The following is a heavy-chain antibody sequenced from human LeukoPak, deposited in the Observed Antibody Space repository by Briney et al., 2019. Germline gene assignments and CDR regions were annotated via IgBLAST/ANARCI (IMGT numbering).Heavy chain of an antibody. Sequence: PGGSLRLSCAASGFTVSSNYMSWVRQAPGKGLEWVSIIYSGGNTYYADSVKGRFTISRDNSTNTLYLRMNNLTADDTAVYYCARGNFYDSSVGYWGQGTLVTVSS. V-gene: IGHV3-66*01. CDR3: ARGNFYDSSVGY. CDR2: IYSGGNT. D-gene: IGHD3-22*01. J-gene: IGHJ4*02. CDR1: GFTVSSNY.